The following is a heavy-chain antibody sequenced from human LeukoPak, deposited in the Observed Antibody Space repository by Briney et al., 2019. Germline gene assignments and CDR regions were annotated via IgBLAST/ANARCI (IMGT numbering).Heavy chain of an antibody. CDR3: ARDSASYYDSWRSYFDY. CDR2: IYYSGST. Sequence: SETLSLTCTVSGGSISSGGSYWSWIRQHPGKGLEWIGYIYYSGSTSYNPSLKSRVTMSVDTSKNQFSLKLSSVTAADTAVYYCARDSASYYDSWRSYFDYWGQGTLVTVSS. D-gene: IGHD3-22*01. CDR1: GGSISSGGSY. V-gene: IGHV4-31*03. J-gene: IGHJ4*02.